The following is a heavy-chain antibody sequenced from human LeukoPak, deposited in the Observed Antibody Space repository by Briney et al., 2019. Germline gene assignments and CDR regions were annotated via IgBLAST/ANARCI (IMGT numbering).Heavy chain of an antibody. V-gene: IGHV1-8*03. CDR1: GYTFTSYD. J-gene: IGHJ6*03. Sequence: ASVKVSCKASGYTFTSYDINWVRQATGQGLEWMGWMNPNRGNTGYAQKFQGRVTITRNTSISTAYMELSSLRSEDTAVYYCAKVGVYYGSGSYFSYYYYMDVWGKGTTVTVSS. CDR3: AKVGVYYGSGSYFSYYYYMDV. D-gene: IGHD3-10*01. CDR2: MNPNRGNT.